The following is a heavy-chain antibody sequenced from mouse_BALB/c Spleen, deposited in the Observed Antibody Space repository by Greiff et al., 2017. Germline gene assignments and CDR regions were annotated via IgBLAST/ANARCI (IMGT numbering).Heavy chain of an antibody. CDR3: ARSSMITTRGGFDY. Sequence: EVKLVESGPSLVKPSQTLSLTCSVTGDSITSGYWNWIRKFPGNKLEYMGYISYSGSTYYNPSLKSRISITRDTSKNQYYLQLNSVTTEDTATYYCARSSMITTRGGFDYWGQGTTLTVSS. D-gene: IGHD2-4*01. CDR1: GDSITSGY. J-gene: IGHJ2*01. CDR2: ISYSGST. V-gene: IGHV3-8*02.